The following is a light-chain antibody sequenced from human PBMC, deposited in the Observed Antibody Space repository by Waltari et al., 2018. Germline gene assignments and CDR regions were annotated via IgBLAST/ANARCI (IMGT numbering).Light chain of an antibody. Sequence: DIQMTQSPSSLSASVGDRVTITCRASQNIDKSLNWYQQKPGKAPNLLIYAASILQTGVPSRFSGSGSGTDFTLTITSLQPEDFATYYCQQSYSILRTFGQGTKLGI. CDR2: AAS. J-gene: IGKJ1*01. V-gene: IGKV1-39*01. CDR1: QNIDKS. CDR3: QQSYSILRT.